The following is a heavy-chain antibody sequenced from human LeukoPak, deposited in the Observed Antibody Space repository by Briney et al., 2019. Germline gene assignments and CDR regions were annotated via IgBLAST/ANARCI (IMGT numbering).Heavy chain of an antibody. V-gene: IGHV4-39*01. CDR2: INYSGST. J-gene: IGHJ4*02. CDR3: ARYVVYGSGKYYFDY. CDR1: GGSVSSTTYF. D-gene: IGHD3-10*01. Sequence: SETLSLTCTVSGGSVSSTTYFWSWIRQPPGKGLEWIASINYSGSTYYNPSLKSRVTISVDTSENQFSLKLSSVTAADTAVYYCARYVVYGSGKYYFDYWGQGTLVTVSS.